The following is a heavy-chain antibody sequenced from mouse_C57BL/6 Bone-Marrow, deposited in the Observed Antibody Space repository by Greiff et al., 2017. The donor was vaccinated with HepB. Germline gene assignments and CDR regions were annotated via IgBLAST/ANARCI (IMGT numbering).Heavy chain of an antibody. D-gene: IGHD1-1*01. Sequence: EVKVEESGPGLVKPSQSLSLTCSVTGYSITSGYYWNWIRQFPGNKLEWMGYISYDGSNNYNPSLKNRISITRDTSKNQFFLKLNSVTTEDTATYYCARDRGTVVAPYAMDYWGQGTSVTVSS. J-gene: IGHJ4*01. V-gene: IGHV3-6*01. CDR3: ARDRGTVVAPYAMDY. CDR1: GYSITSGYY. CDR2: ISYDGSN.